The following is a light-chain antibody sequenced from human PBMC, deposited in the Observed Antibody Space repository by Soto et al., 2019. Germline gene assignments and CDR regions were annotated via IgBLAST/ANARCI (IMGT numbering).Light chain of an antibody. V-gene: IGKV3-20*01. CDR1: QSVSSSY. CDR3: QQYNIWPRT. CDR2: GAS. J-gene: IGKJ1*01. Sequence: EIVLTQSPGTLSFSPGERATLSCRASQSVSSSYLAWYQQKPGQAPRLLIYGASSRATGIPARFSGSGSGTEFTLTISSLQSEDFAVYYCQQYNIWPRTFGQGTKVDIK.